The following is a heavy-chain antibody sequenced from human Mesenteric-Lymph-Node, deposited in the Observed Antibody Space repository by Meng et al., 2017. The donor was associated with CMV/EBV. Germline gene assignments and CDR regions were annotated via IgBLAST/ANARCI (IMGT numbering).Heavy chain of an antibody. CDR2: IKQDGSEK. J-gene: IGHJ6*02. D-gene: IGHD3-22*01. V-gene: IGHV3-7*01. CDR3: AGKEVRAHSNGLYFYYYGMDV. CDR1: GFTFSSYW. Sequence: GESLKISCAASGFTFSSYWMSWVRQAPGKGLEWVANIKQDGSEKYYVDSVKGRFTISGDNAKNSLYLQMNSLRAEDTAVYYCAGKEVRAHSNGLYFYYYGMDVWGQGTTVTVSS.